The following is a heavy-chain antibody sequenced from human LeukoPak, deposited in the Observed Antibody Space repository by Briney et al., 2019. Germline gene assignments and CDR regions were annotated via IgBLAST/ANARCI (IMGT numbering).Heavy chain of an antibody. V-gene: IGHV1-3*01. Sequence: VASVKVSCKASGYTFTSYAMHWVRQAPGQRLEWMGWINAGNGNTKYSQKFQGRVTITRDTSASTAYMELSSLRSEDTAVYYCARDLFYDSSGYYYGVDYWGQGTLVTVSS. CDR1: GYTFTSYA. J-gene: IGHJ4*02. D-gene: IGHD3-22*01. CDR3: ARDLFYDSSGYYYGVDY. CDR2: INAGNGNT.